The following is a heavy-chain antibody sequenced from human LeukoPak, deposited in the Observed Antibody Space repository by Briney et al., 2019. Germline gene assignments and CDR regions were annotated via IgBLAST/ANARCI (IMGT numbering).Heavy chain of an antibody. CDR2: IWYDGSNK. CDR3: ARDNPYYYYYGMDV. Sequence: PGGSLRLSCAASGFTFSSYAMSWVRQAPGKGLEWVAVIWYDGSNKYYADSVKGRFTISRDNSKNTLYLQMNSLRAEDTAVYYCARDNPYYYYYGMDVWGQGTTVTVSS. V-gene: IGHV3-33*08. J-gene: IGHJ6*02. CDR1: GFTFSSYA.